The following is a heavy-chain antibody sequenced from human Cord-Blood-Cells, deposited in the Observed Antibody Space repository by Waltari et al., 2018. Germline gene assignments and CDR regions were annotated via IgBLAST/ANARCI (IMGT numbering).Heavy chain of an antibody. D-gene: IGHD6-6*01. J-gene: IGHJ6*02. CDR2: TYCKSKWYN. CDR1: GDSVYSNSPA. V-gene: IGHV6-1*01. Sequence: QVQLQQTGPGLANPSPNLSITCAISGDSVYSNSPAWTRIRPSPSSGLEWSGRTYCKSKWYNDYAVTVKSRITSNPYTSKNQFSLQLNSVTPEDTAVYYCARDPKYSSSSYYYGMDVWGQGTTVTVSS. CDR3: ARDPKYSSSSYYYGMDV.